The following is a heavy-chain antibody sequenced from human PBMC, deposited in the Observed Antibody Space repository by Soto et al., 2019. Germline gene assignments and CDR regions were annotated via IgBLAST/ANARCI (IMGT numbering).Heavy chain of an antibody. CDR2: IIPILGIA. CDR1: GGTFSRYS. CDR3: AREDRDRETGLVPAAIDGMDV. Sequence: QVQLVQSGAEVKKPGSSVKVSCKASGGTFSRYSITWVRQAPGHGLEWIGRIIPILGIASYAQKFKGRVTITADESTSTAYIELSSLRSDDTAVYYCAREDRDRETGLVPAAIDGMDVWGQGTTVTVSS. D-gene: IGHD2-2*01. J-gene: IGHJ6*02. V-gene: IGHV1-69*08.